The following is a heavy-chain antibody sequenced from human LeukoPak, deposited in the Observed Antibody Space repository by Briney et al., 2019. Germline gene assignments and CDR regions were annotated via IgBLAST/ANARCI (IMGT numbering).Heavy chain of an antibody. CDR3: ARGFRGRFSVWDAFQI. CDR1: GGTFSSYT. Sequence: SVRVSCKASGGTFSSYTLTWVRQAPGQGLEWMGGIIPIFGTANYAQKFQGRVTITADKSTSTAYMELSSLRSEDTAVYYCARGFRGRFSVWDAFQIWGQGTMVTVSS. J-gene: IGHJ3*02. V-gene: IGHV1-69*06. CDR2: IIPIFGTA. D-gene: IGHD3-10*01.